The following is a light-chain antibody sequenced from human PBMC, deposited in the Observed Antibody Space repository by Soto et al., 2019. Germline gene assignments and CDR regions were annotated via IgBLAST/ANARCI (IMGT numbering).Light chain of an antibody. CDR3: QHYNSYSEA. J-gene: IGKJ1*01. Sequence: IHMTQSTSTLSGSVGHRVTITCRASQTISSWLAWYQQKPGKAPKLLIYKASTLKSGVPSRFSGSGYGTEFNLTISSLQTDDFATYYCQHYNSYSEAFGQGTKVDIK. CDR2: KAS. V-gene: IGKV1-5*03. CDR1: QTISSW.